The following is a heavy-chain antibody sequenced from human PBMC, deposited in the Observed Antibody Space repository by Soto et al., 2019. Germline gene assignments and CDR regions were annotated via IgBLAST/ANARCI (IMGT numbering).Heavy chain of an antibody. CDR2: INSDGSST. J-gene: IGHJ4*02. Sequence: EVQLVESGGGLVQPGGSLRLSCAASGFTFSSYWMHWVRQAPGKGLVWVSRINSDGSSTSYADSVKGRFTISRANAKNTLYLRMNSLRAEDTAVYYCAVAVAGPTAIGYWGQGTLVTVSS. D-gene: IGHD6-19*01. CDR1: GFTFSSYW. V-gene: IGHV3-74*01. CDR3: AVAVAGPTAIGY.